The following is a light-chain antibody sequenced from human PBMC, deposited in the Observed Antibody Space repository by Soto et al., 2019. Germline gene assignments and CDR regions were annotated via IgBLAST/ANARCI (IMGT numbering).Light chain of an antibody. CDR2: KAS. CDR3: QQYDRFPYT. J-gene: IGKJ2*01. V-gene: IGKV1-5*03. Sequence: DIQMTQSPSTLSASVGDTVTITCRASQSISNWLAWYQQKPGQAPKLLIHKASTLESGVPSRFSGTASGTDFTLPISSLQPDDFATFYCQQYDRFPYTFGQGTNLEIK. CDR1: QSISNW.